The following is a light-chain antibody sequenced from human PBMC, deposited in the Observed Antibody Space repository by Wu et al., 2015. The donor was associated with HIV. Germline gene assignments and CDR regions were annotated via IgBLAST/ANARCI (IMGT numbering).Light chain of an antibody. Sequence: EIVMTQSPATLSVSPGERATLSCRASQSVSSRLAWYQQKPGQAPRLLIYGASTRATGIPARFSGSGSGTEFTLTISSMQSEDIAVYYCQQYENWPPLTFGRRDQGGDQT. V-gene: IGKV3-15*01. CDR3: QQYENWPPLT. CDR2: GAS. J-gene: IGKJ4*01. CDR1: QSVSSR.